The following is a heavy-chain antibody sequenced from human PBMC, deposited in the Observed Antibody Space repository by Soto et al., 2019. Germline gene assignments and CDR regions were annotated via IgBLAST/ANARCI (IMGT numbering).Heavy chain of an antibody. Sequence: PGGSLRLSCAASGFTFSSYGMHWVRQAPGKGLEWVAVISYDGSNKYYADSVKGRFTISRDNSKNTLYLQMNSLRAEDTAVYYWAKISGRGPYNCFDPWGQGTLVTFSS. V-gene: IGHV3-30*18. CDR2: ISYDGSNK. D-gene: IGHD3-10*01. CDR3: AKISGRGPYNCFDP. CDR1: GFTFSSYG. J-gene: IGHJ5*02.